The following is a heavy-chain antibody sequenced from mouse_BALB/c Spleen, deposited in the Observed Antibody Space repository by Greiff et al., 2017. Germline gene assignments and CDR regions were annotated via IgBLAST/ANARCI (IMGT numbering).Heavy chain of an antibody. CDR1: GYSITSDYA. CDR3: AREGMYYGSSSDY. D-gene: IGHD1-1*01. J-gene: IGHJ2*01. CDR2: ISYSGST. V-gene: IGHV3-2*02. Sequence: DVKLQESGPGLVKPSQSLSLTCTVTGYSITSDYAWNWIRQFPGNKLEWMGYISYSGSTSYNPSLKSRISITRDTSKNQFFLQLNSVTTEDTATYYCAREGMYYGSSSDYWGQGTTLTVSS.